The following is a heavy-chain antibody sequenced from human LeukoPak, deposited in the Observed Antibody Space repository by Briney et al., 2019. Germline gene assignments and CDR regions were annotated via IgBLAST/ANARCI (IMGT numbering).Heavy chain of an antibody. CDR1: GFTFSTYW. V-gene: IGHV3-23*01. D-gene: IGHD3-10*01. J-gene: IGHJ4*02. CDR2: ISGSGGTT. CDR3: AKSPRGSRIDY. Sequence: GGSLRLSCAASGFTFSTYWMCRVSQAPGKWLEWVSVISGSGGTTYYADSVKGRFTISRDNSKNTLYLQMNSLRAEDTAVYYCAKSPRGSRIDYWGQGSLVTVSS.